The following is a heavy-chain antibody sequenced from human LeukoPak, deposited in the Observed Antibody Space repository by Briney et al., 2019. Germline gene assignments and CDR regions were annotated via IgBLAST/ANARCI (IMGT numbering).Heavy chain of an antibody. CDR3: ARGVVGDTAFAY. CDR2: IHASGST. V-gene: IGHV4-4*07. CDR1: GGSISGYT. Sequence: PSETLSLTCTVSGGSISGYTWSWIRQPPGKGLEWIGRIHASGSTNYNPSLQGRVTMSVATSRCQFFLIVHSVTAADTAVYYCARGVVGDTAFAYWGQGTVVTVSS. D-gene: IGHD1-26*01. J-gene: IGHJ4*02.